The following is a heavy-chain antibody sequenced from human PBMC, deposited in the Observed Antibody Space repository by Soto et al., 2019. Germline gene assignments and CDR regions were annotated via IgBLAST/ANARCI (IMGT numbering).Heavy chain of an antibody. CDR2: ITNSGITK. J-gene: IGHJ4*02. Sequence: GGSLRLSCAASGFTFIDYYMSWIRQAPGKGLEWVSDITNSGITKHYADSVKGRFTISRDNDKNLLYLHLNSLRADDTAVYFCARSYRVTIYADFFDYWGQGTLVTVSS. CDR1: GFTFIDYY. V-gene: IGHV3-11*01. CDR3: ARSYRVTIYADFFDY. D-gene: IGHD2-21*01.